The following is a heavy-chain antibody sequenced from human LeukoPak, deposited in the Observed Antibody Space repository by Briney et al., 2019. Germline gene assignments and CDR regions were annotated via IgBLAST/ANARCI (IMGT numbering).Heavy chain of an antibody. J-gene: IGHJ4*02. CDR3: AREGGGYGGNAGYYFDY. CDR2: ISYDGSNK. D-gene: IGHD4-23*01. V-gene: IGHV3-30-3*01. CDR1: GFTFSSYA. Sequence: GGSLRLSCAASGFTFSSYAMHWVRQAPGKGLEWDAVISYDGSNKYYADSVKGRFTISRDNSKNTLYLQMNSLRAEDTAVYYCAREGGGYGGNAGYYFDYWGQGTLVTVSS.